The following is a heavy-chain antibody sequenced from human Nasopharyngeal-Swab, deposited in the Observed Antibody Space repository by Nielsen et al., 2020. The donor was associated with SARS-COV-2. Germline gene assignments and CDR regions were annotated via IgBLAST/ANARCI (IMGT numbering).Heavy chain of an antibody. V-gene: IGHV4-4*02. CDR1: GGSVSTNPY. CDR2: ILHTGSA. J-gene: IGHJ5*02. Sequence: SETLSLTCTVSGGSVSTNPYWSWVRPAPGKGLEWIAEILHTGSANYNPSLKSRVTMAVDKSKNQLSLKLSSVTAADTAVYFCAGGQNGYGYPSGYFEPWGQGILVTVSA. D-gene: IGHD5-18*01. CDR3: AGGQNGYGYPSGYFEP.